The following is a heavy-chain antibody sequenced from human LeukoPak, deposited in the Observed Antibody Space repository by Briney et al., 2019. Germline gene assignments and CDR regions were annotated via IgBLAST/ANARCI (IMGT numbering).Heavy chain of an antibody. Sequence: GGSLRLSCAASAFTFSSYAMHWVRQAPGKGLEWVAVISYDGTNKYYADSVKGRFTISRDNSKNTLYLQMNSLRAEDTAVYYCAKGSPSNPPALGRPPGQQLPQGYWGQGTLVTVSS. D-gene: IGHD6-13*01. V-gene: IGHV3-30-3*01. CDR2: ISYDGTNK. CDR3: AKGSPSNPPALGRPPGQQLPQGY. J-gene: IGHJ4*02. CDR1: AFTFSSYA.